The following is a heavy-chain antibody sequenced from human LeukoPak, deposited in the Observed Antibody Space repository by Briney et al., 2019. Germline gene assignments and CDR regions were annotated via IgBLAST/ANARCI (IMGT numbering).Heavy chain of an antibody. V-gene: IGHV4-4*07. CDR3: ARDRVVGATLFDY. CDR2: IYTSGST. D-gene: IGHD1-26*01. Sequence: SETLSLTCAVYGGSFSGYYWSWIRQPAGKGLEWIGRIYTSGSTNYNPSLKSRVTMSVDTSKNQFSLKLSSVTAADTAVYYCARDRVVGATLFDYWGQGTLVTVSS. J-gene: IGHJ4*02. CDR1: GGSFSGYY.